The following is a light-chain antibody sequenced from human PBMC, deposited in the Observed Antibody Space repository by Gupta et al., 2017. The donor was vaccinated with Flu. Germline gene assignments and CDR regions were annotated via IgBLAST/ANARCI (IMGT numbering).Light chain of an antibody. CDR2: TAS. CDR3: QQTDSTAWT. Sequence: IQMTQSPSSLSASVGDRVTITCRTSQSISNYLNWYQQKPGKAPKLLIYTASTLQTGVPSRFSGSGSGTDFTLTISTLQPEDCATYYCQQTDSTAWTFGQGTKVEIK. CDR1: QSISNY. V-gene: IGKV1-39*01. J-gene: IGKJ1*01.